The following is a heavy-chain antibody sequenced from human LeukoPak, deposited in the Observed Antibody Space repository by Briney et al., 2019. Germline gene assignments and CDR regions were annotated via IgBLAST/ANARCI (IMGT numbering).Heavy chain of an antibody. CDR3: ARDKPTSDYDTPSGGWFDP. D-gene: IGHD2-8*02. Sequence: ASVKVSCKASGYTFTGYYMHWVRQAPGQGLEWMGRINPNSGGTNYAQKFQGRVTMTRDTSISTAYMELSRLRSDDTAVYYCARDKPTSDYDTPSGGWFDPWGQGTLVTVSS. CDR2: INPNSGGT. CDR1: GYTFTGYY. V-gene: IGHV1-2*06. J-gene: IGHJ5*02.